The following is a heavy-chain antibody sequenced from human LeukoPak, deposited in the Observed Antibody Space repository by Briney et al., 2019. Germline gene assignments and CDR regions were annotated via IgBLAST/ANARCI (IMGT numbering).Heavy chain of an antibody. Sequence: GRSLRLSCAASGFTFSSYAMHWVRQAPGKGLEWVAVISYDGSNKYYADSVKGRFTISRDNAKNSLYLQMNSLRAEDTAVYYCARDGLELDYYGMDVWGQGTTVTVSS. CDR3: ARDGLELDYYGMDV. D-gene: IGHD1-7*01. J-gene: IGHJ6*02. CDR1: GFTFSSYA. V-gene: IGHV3-30*04. CDR2: ISYDGSNK.